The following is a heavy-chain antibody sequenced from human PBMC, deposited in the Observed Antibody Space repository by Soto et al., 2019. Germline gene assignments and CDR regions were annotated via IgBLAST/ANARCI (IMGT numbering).Heavy chain of an antibody. V-gene: IGHV1-46*01. CDR2: INPSGGST. CDR1: GYTFTIYY. CDR3: ARATGGRTVSPFDY. Sequence: ASVKVSCKASGYTFTIYYMHWVLRAPGQGLEWMGIINPSGGSTSYAQKFQGRVTMTRDTSTSTVYMELGSLRSEDTAVYYCARATGGRTVSPFDYWGQGTLVTVSS. J-gene: IGHJ4*02. D-gene: IGHD2-15*01.